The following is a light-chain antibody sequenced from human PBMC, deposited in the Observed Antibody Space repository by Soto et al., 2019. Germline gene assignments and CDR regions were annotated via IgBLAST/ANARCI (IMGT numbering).Light chain of an antibody. CDR1: QIISTW. V-gene: IGKV1-5*03. CDR2: KAS. J-gene: IGKJ4*01. CDR3: QQYDSWPLT. Sequence: DLQMTQSPSTLSASVGDRVTITCRASQIISTWLAWYQQKPGKAPNLLIYKASRLESGVPSRFSGSGSGTEFTLTISSLQPDDFATYYCQQYDSWPLTFGGGTKVEIK.